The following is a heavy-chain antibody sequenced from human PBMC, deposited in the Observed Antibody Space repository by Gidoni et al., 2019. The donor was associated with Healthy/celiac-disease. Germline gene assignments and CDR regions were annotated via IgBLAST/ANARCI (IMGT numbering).Heavy chain of an antibody. Sequence: QVQLVQSGAEVKKPGASVKVSCKASGYTFTSYDINWVRQATGQGLEWMGWMNPNSDNTGYAQKFQGRVTMTRNTSISTAYMELSSLRSEDTAVYYCARGLFTYIAAAGTDFISYYYYGMDVWGQGTTVTVSS. CDR1: GYTFTSYD. D-gene: IGHD6-13*01. CDR3: ARGLFTYIAAAGTDFISYYYYGMDV. V-gene: IGHV1-8*01. CDR2: MNPNSDNT. J-gene: IGHJ6*02.